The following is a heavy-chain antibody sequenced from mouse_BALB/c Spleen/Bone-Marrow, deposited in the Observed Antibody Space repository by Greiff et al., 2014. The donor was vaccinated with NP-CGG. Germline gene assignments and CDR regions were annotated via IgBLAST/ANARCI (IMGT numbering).Heavy chain of an antibody. CDR2: VSDGGNYT. V-gene: IGHV5-4*02. D-gene: IGHD2-10*02. CDR1: GFTFSDYY. CDR3: VRSGERYGAMDY. Sequence: EVMLVESGGGLVKPGGSLKLSCAASGFTFSDYYMCWIRQTPEKRLEWVATVSDGGNYTYYPDSVKGRFTISRDNAKNNLYLQMSSLKSEDTAIYYCVRSGERYGAMDYWGQGTSVTVSS. J-gene: IGHJ4*01.